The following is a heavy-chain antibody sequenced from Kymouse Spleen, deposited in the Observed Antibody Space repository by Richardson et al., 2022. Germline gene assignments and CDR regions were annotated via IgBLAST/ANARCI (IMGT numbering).Heavy chain of an antibody. CDR3: AREITGTTGYYYYGMDV. V-gene: IGHV4-39*01. Sequence: QLQLQESGPGLVKPSETLSLTCTVSGGSISSSSYYWGWIRQPPGKGLEWIGSIYYSGSTYYNPSLKSRVTISVDTSKNQFSLKLSSVTAADTAVYYCAREITGTTGYYYYGMDVWGQGTTVTVSS. D-gene: IGHD1-7*01. CDR1: GGSISSSSYY. CDR2: IYYSGST. J-gene: IGHJ6*02.